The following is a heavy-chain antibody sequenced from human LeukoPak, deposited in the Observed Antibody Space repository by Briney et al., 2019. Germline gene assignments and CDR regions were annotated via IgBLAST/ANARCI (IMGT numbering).Heavy chain of an antibody. CDR2: INHSGST. D-gene: IGHD3-16*02. V-gene: IGHV4-34*01. J-gene: IGHJ3*02. CDR3: ARSIGAFDI. Sequence: SETLSLTCAVYGGSFSGYYWSWIRQPPGKGLEWIGEINHSGSTNYNPSLKSRVTISVDTSKSQFSLKLSSVTAADTAVYYCARSIGAFDIWGQGTMVTVSS. CDR1: GGSFSGYY.